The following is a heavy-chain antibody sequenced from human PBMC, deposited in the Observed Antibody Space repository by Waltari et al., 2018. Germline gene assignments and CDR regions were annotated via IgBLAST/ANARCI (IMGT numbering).Heavy chain of an antibody. CDR3: ATAAVVVVAASFDP. J-gene: IGHJ5*02. CDR2: LDPEDGER. D-gene: IGHD2-15*01. V-gene: IGHV1-69-2*01. Sequence: EVQLVQSGAEVKKPGATVKISCKVSGYTFTDYYMHWVQQAPGKGLEWMGRLDPEDGERIYPEKFQGRVTITADTSTDTAYMELSSLRSEDTAVYYCATAAVVVVAASFDPWGQGTLVTVSS. CDR1: GYTFTDYY.